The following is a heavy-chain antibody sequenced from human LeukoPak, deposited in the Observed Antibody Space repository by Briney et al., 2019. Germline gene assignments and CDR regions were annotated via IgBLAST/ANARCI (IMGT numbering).Heavy chain of an antibody. V-gene: IGHV4-4*07. D-gene: IGHD1-26*01. Sequence: SETLSLTCAVYGGSFSGYYWSWIRQPAGKGLEWIGRIYTSGSTNYNPSLKSRVTISVDTSKNQFSLKLSSVTAADTAVYYCARDKWELRIAFDIWGQGTMVTVSS. J-gene: IGHJ3*02. CDR2: IYTSGST. CDR3: ARDKWELRIAFDI. CDR1: GGSFSGYY.